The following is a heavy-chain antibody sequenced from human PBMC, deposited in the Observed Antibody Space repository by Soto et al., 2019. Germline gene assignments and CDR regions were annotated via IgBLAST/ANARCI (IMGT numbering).Heavy chain of an antibody. D-gene: IGHD3-22*01. Sequence: QVQLVESGGGVVQPGRSLRLSCAASGFTFSSYGMHWVRQAPGKGLEWVAVICNDGSNKYYADSVKGRFTISRDNSKNSVYLQINSRRAEDTAVYYCARDYSYDSSVLIPFDIWGQGTMVTVSS. CDR1: GFTFSSYG. CDR2: ICNDGSNK. CDR3: ARDYSYDSSVLIPFDI. V-gene: IGHV3-33*01. J-gene: IGHJ3*02.